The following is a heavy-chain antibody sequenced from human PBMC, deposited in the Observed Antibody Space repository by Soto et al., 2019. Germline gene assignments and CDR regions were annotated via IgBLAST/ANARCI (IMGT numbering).Heavy chain of an antibody. CDR1: GFTFTNYA. J-gene: IGHJ6*02. CDR3: AREGYCISTSCYGYYYYYGMDV. V-gene: IGHV3-33*05. CDR2: ISHDGVRK. D-gene: IGHD2-2*01. Sequence: GGSLRLSCAVSGFTFTNYAMHWVRQAPGKGLEWVALISHDGVRKAYADSVKGRFTISRDNSKNTLYLQMNSLRAEDTAVYYCAREGYCISTSCYGYYYYYGMDVWGQGTTVTVS.